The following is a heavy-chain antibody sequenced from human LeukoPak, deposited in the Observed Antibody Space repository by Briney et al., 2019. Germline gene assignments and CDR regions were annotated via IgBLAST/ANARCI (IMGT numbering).Heavy chain of an antibody. CDR2: IYYSGST. D-gene: IGHD5-24*01. CDR1: GGSISSSIYY. V-gene: IGHV4-61*05. J-gene: IGHJ4*02. CDR3: ARGLKRLQSLFDYFDY. Sequence: SETLSLTCIVSGGSISSSIYYWACVRQPPGKGLECIGYIYYSGSTNYNPSLKSRVTISVDTSKNQFSLKLSSVTAADTAVYYCARGLKRLQSLFDYFDYWGQGTLVTVSS.